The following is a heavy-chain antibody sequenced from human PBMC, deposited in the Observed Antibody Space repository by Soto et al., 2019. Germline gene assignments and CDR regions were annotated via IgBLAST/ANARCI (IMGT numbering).Heavy chain of an antibody. CDR3: AKFFVETGGSSGWPWTFHY. J-gene: IGHJ4*02. Sequence: EVQLLESGGGLVQPGRSLRPSCAASGFTFSSYAMSWVRQAPGKGLEWVSAISGSGGTTYYAASVKGRFTISRDNSKNTLFLQMNSLRAEDTAVYYCAKFFVETGGSSGWPWTFHYWGQGTLVTVSS. CDR2: ISGSGGTT. CDR1: GFTFSSYA. D-gene: IGHD6-25*01. V-gene: IGHV3-23*01.